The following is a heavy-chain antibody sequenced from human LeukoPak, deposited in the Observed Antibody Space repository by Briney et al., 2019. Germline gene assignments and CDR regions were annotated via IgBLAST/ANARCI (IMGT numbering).Heavy chain of an antibody. CDR1: GGRFSNYA. V-gene: IGHV1-69*13. CDR2: VIPIFSTS. CDR3: ARDRSLYSTAWTTYWYFDL. J-gene: IGHJ2*01. Sequence: GASVKVSCKASGGRFSNYAISWVRQAPGQGLEWMGGVIPIFSTSNYAQKLQGRVTITADESTSTAYMELSSLRSEDTAVYYCARDRSLYSTAWTTYWYFDLWGRGTLVTVSS. D-gene: IGHD2-8*02.